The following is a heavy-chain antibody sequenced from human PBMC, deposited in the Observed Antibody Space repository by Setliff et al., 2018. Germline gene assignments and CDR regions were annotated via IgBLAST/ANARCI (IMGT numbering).Heavy chain of an antibody. V-gene: IGHV4-59*12. CDR2: VYYSGIA. J-gene: IGHJ4*02. CDR3: ARGRIAERPEAIDY. CDR1: GGSISTYY. Sequence: SETLSLTCTVSGGSISTYYWSWIRQPPGKGLEWIGYVYYSGIANYSPSLKSRLTISVDTSKNQFSLNLGSVTAADTGVYYCARGRIAERPEAIDYWGQGTPVTVSS. D-gene: IGHD6-6*01.